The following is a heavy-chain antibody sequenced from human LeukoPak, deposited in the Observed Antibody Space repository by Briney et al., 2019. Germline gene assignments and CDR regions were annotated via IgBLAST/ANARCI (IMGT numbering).Heavy chain of an antibody. CDR3: ARDLDWILFDY. D-gene: IGHD3-9*01. CDR1: GFTFSSYW. V-gene: IGHV3-74*03. CDR2: VRPEGTTT. J-gene: IGHJ4*02. Sequence: GGSLRLSCAASGFTFSSYWMHWVRQAPGKGLVWVSRVRPEGTTTAYADSVKGRFTISRDNAKNTLFLQMNSLSAEDTAVYYCARDLDWILFDYWGQGTLVTVSS.